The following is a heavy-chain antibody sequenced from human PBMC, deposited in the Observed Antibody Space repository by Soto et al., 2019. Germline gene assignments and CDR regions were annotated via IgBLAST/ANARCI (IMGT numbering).Heavy chain of an antibody. CDR1: GYIFVNYG. Sequence: ASVKVSCKASGYIFVNYGIAWVRQAPGQGLEWMGWMNPNSGNTGYAQKFQGRVTMTRNTSISTAYMELSSLRSEDTAVYYCARTLYGDNVDYWGQGTLVTVSS. D-gene: IGHD4-17*01. CDR3: ARTLYGDNVDY. J-gene: IGHJ4*02. V-gene: IGHV1-8*02. CDR2: MNPNSGNT.